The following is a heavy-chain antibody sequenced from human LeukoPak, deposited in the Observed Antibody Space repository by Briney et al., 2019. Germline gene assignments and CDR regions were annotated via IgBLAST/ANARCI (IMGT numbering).Heavy chain of an antibody. CDR2: IYTSGST. D-gene: IGHD3-10*01. Sequence: PSETLSLTCTVSGGSISSGSYYWSWIRQPAGKGLVWIGRIYTSGSTNYNPSLKSRVTISVDTSKNQFSLKLSSVTAADTAVYYCARSLFRMYYYYMDVWGKGTTVTVSS. V-gene: IGHV4-61*02. CDR3: ARSLFRMYYYYMDV. CDR1: GGSISSGSYY. J-gene: IGHJ6*03.